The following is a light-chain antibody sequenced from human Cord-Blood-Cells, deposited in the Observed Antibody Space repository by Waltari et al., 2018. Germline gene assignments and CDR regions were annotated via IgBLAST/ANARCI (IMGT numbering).Light chain of an antibody. J-gene: IGKJ1*01. CDR2: AAS. CDR3: QQSYSTLCT. CDR1: QSISSY. V-gene: IGKV1-39*01. Sequence: DIQMTQSPSSLSASVGDRVTITCRESQSISSYLNWYQQKPEKAPNLLIYAASSLQSGVPSRFSGRGSGTDFTLTISSLQPEDFATYYCQQSYSTLCTFGQGTKVEIK.